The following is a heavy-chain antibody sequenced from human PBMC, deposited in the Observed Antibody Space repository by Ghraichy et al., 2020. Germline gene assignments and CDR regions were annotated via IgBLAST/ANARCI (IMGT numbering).Heavy chain of an antibody. V-gene: IGHV6-1*01. J-gene: IGHJ6*03. CDR2: TYYRSKWYN. CDR1: GDSVSSNSAA. Sequence: SQTLSLTCAISGDSVSSNSAAWNWIRQSPSRGLEWLGRTYYRSKWYNDYAVSVKSRITINPDTSKNQFSLQLNSVTPEDTAVYYCARTPPPWIAAAGTDYYYYMDVWGKGTTVTVSS. D-gene: IGHD6-13*01. CDR3: ARTPPPWIAAAGTDYYYYMDV.